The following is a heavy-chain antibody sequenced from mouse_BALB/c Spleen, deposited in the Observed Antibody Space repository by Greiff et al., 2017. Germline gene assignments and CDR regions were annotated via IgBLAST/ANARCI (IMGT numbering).Heavy chain of an antibody. CDR2: ISSGGSYT. CDR1: GFTFSSYA. CDR3: ATDYYDGFAY. V-gene: IGHV5-9-4*01. Sequence: DVMLVESGGGLVKPGGSLKLSCAASGFTFSSYAMSWVRQSPEKRLEWVAEISSGGSYTYYPDTVTGRFTISRDNAKNTLYLEMSSLRSEDTAMYYCATDYYDGFAYWGQGTLVTVSA. D-gene: IGHD1-1*01. J-gene: IGHJ3*01.